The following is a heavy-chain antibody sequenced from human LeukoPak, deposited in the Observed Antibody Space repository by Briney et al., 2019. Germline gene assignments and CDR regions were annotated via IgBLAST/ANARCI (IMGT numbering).Heavy chain of an antibody. D-gene: IGHD3-9*01. CDR2: IIPILDVT. Sequence: SVKVSFKASGGTFTNYAINWVRQAPGQGLEWMGRIIPILDVTNYAQKFQGRVTITADQSTSTAYMELSSLRSEDTAVYYRARGGGVDILTGFQYWGQGTLVTVSS. V-gene: IGHV1-69*04. CDR1: GGTFTNYA. J-gene: IGHJ4*02. CDR3: ARGGGVDILTGFQY.